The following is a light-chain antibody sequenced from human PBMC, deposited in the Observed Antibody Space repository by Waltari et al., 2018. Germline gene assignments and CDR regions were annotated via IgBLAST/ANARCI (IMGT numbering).Light chain of an antibody. J-gene: IGLJ1*01. V-gene: IGLV2-14*03. CDR2: DVS. CDR1: SRDVGRYEY. CDR3: CSYTTTDTYV. Sequence: SALPQPASVSGSPGQSITIYCTGTSRDVGRYEYVSWYQQHPGKAPKLLIYDVSKRPSGVSNRFSGSTSGYTASLTISGLQSEDEADYYCCSYTTTDTYVFGSGTKVTVL.